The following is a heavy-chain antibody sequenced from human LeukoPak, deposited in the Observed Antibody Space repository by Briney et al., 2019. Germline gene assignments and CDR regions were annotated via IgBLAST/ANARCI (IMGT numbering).Heavy chain of an antibody. CDR1: GGTISSYY. V-gene: IGHV4-59*08. Sequence: PSETLSLTCTVSGGTISSYYWNWIRQPPGKGLEWIGYIHDSGSTKYNPSLKSRVTISVDTSKNQFSLKLSSVTAADTAVYYCARHRTLSGSYYPFFDYWGQGTLVTVSS. J-gene: IGHJ4*02. CDR2: IHDSGST. D-gene: IGHD1-26*01. CDR3: ARHRTLSGSYYPFFDY.